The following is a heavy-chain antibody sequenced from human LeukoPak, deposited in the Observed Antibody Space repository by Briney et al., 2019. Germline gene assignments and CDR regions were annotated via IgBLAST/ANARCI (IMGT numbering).Heavy chain of an antibody. CDR2: INPNSGGT. J-gene: IGHJ4*02. V-gene: IGHV1-2*02. Sequence: ASVKVSCKASGYTFTGYYMHWVRQAPGQGLEWMGWINPNSGGTNYAQKFQGRVTMTRDTSISTAYMELSRLRSDDTAVYYCARDDYGEYTGFDYWGQGTLVTVSS. CDR1: GYTFTGYY. D-gene: IGHD4-17*01. CDR3: ARDDYGEYTGFDY.